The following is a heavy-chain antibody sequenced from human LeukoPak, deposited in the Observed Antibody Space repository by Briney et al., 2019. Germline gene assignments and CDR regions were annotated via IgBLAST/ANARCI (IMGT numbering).Heavy chain of an antibody. CDR1: GFSFSLYP. CDR2: IRDSGGEM. Sequence: GGSLRLSCAAFGFSFSLYPMNWVRQAPGKGLEWLSNIRDSGGEMYYADSVKGRFTITRDNAKNTLYLQMNGLRVEDTAVYFCARDHNWAFDFWGRGSLVTVSS. D-gene: IGHD1-1*01. CDR3: ARDHNWAFDF. J-gene: IGHJ4*02. V-gene: IGHV3-48*01.